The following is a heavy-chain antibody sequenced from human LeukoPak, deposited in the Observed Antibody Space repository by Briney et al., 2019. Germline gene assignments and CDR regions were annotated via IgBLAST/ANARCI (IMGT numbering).Heavy chain of an antibody. CDR3: ARLSQTPDYYSNGGYYQLGF. J-gene: IGHJ4*02. Sequence: ASVKVSCKASRYTFTSYDINWVREAAGQGLEWMGWMNPNTGRTGFAQKFQGRLTMTRDTSISTAYLELRSLRSEDTAIYYCARLSQTPDYYSNGGYYQLGFWGQGTPVTVSS. CDR1: RYTFTSYD. CDR2: MNPNTGRT. V-gene: IGHV1-8*01. D-gene: IGHD3-22*01.